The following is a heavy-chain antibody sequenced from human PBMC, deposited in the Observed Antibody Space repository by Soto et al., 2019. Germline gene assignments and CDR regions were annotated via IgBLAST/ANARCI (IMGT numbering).Heavy chain of an antibody. CDR3: ARGQRRYYYYYGMDV. J-gene: IGHJ6*02. CDR2: INHSGST. V-gene: IGHV4-34*01. Sequence: RTETLSRTCAVYGGSFIGYYWSWIRQPPGKGLEWIGEINHSGSTNYNPSLRSRVTISVDTSKNQFSLKLSSVTAADTAVYYCARGQRRYYYYYGMDVWGQGTTVTVSS. CDR1: GGSFIGYY.